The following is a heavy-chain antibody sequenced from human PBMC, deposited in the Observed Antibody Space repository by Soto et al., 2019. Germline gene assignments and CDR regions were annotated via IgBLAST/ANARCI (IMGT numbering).Heavy chain of an antibody. CDR1: GFTFSSYG. D-gene: IGHD1-26*01. CDR2: ISYDGSNK. J-gene: IGHJ3*02. V-gene: IGHV3-30*18. Sequence: PGGSPRLSCAASGFTFSSYGMHWVRQAPGKGLEWVAVISYDGSNKYYADSVKGRFTISRDNSKNTLYLQMNSLRAEDTAVYYCAKGCIPPGSYLRLCDFDTLGHGTMVTVPS. CDR3: AKGCIPPGSYLRLCDFDT.